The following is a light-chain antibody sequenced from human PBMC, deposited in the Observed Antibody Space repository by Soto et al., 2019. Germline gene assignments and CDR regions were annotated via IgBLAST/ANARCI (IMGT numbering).Light chain of an antibody. Sequence: EIVLTQSPGTLSLSPGERATLSCRASQSVSSSYLAWYQQKPGQAPRLLIYGASSRATGIPDRFSDSGSGTDFTLTISRLEPEDFAVYYCQQYGSSSWTVGQGTKVDIK. CDR2: GAS. CDR1: QSVSSSY. V-gene: IGKV3-20*01. CDR3: QQYGSSSWT. J-gene: IGKJ1*01.